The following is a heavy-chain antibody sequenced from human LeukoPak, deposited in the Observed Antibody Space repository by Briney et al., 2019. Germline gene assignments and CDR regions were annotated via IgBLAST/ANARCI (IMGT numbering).Heavy chain of an antibody. Sequence: ASVKVSCKASGYTFTSYYMHWVRQAPGQGLEWMGIINPSGGSTGYAQKFQGRATMTRDTSTSTVYMELSSLRSEDTAVYYCARGTTAMVFSLLTPPAFDIWGQGTMVTVSS. J-gene: IGHJ3*02. V-gene: IGHV1-46*01. CDR1: GYTFTSYY. CDR2: INPSGGST. CDR3: ARGTTAMVFSLLTPPAFDI. D-gene: IGHD5-18*01.